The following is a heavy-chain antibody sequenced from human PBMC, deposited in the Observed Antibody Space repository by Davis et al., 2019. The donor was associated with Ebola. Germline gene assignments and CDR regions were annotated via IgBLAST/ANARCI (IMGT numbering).Heavy chain of an antibody. D-gene: IGHD1-26*01. V-gene: IGHV3-30-3*01. CDR1: GFTFSSYA. J-gene: IGHJ4*02. CDR3: ARDRWELPSSYLDY. Sequence: GESLKISCAASGFTFSSYAMHWVRQAPGKGLEWVAVISYDGSNKYYADSVKGRFTISRDNSKNTLYLQMNSLRAEDTAVYYCARDRWELPSSYLDYWGQGTLVTVSS. CDR2: ISYDGSNK.